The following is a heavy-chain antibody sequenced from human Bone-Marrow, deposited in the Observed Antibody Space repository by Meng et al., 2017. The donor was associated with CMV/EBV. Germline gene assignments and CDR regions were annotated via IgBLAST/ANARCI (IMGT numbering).Heavy chain of an antibody. J-gene: IGHJ5*02. CDR1: LSSYT. Sequence: LSSYTTSWVRQAPGQGLEWVGRIIPILSIANYAQKFQGRVTITADKSTSTAYMELSSLRSEDTAVYYCARDGPDIVVVPVAMSVWFDPWGQGTLVTVSS. CDR3: ARDGPDIVVVPVAMSVWFDP. CDR2: IIPILSIA. V-gene: IGHV1-69*04. D-gene: IGHD2-2*01.